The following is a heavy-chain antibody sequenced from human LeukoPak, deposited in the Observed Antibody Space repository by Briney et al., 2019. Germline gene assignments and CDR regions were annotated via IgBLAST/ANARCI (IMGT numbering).Heavy chain of an antibody. V-gene: IGHV3-21*04. CDR3: ARGTGIVVAQYFDY. CDR2: ISTSSTYI. CDR1: GFTFSSYG. J-gene: IGHJ4*02. Sequence: GGSLRLSCAASGFTFSSYGMNWVRQAPGKGLEWVSSISTSSTYIYYADSVKGRFTISRDNSKNTLYLQMNSLRAEDTAVYYCARGTGIVVAQYFDYWGQGTLVTVSS. D-gene: IGHD2-15*01.